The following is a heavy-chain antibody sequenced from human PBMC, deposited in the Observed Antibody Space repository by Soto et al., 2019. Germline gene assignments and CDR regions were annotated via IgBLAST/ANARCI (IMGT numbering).Heavy chain of an antibody. Sequence: SIKNTVPVVSFKGDGYSSSWSRQPPGKGLEWIGYVYNTGRTSYNPSLKSRVSLSMDTSKNQFALNLDSLTAADTALYFCERDFAYFDSCGQGTLVTVSS. CDR1: VVSFKGDGYS. CDR3: ERDFAYFDS. D-gene: IGHD3-3*01. CDR2: VYNTGRT. J-gene: IGHJ4*02. V-gene: IGHV4-61*08.